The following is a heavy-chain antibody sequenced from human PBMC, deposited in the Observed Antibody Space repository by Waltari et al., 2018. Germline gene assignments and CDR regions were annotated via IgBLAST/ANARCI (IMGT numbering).Heavy chain of an antibody. V-gene: IGHV4-34*01. CDR1: GGSFSGYY. Sequence: QVQLQQWGAGLLKPSETLSLTCAVYGGSFSGYYWSWIRQPPGKGLEWIGEINHSGSTNTNPSVKSRVTIAVDTSKNQFSLKLSSVTAADTAVYYCARLPRRGWLQFGRTSHFDYWGQGTLVTVSS. J-gene: IGHJ4*02. CDR3: ARLPRRGWLQFGRTSHFDY. CDR2: INHSGST. D-gene: IGHD5-12*01.